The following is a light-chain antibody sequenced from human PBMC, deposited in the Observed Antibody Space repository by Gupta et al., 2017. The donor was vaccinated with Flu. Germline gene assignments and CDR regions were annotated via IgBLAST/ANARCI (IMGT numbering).Light chain of an antibody. CDR1: QSISSY. V-gene: IGKV1-39*01. Sequence: LSASVGDRVTITCRASQSISSYLNWYQQKPGKAPKLLIYAASSLQSGVPSRFSGSGSGTDFTLTISSLQPEDFATYYCQQSYSTLTWTFGQGTKVEIK. CDR3: QQSYSTLTWT. CDR2: AAS. J-gene: IGKJ1*01.